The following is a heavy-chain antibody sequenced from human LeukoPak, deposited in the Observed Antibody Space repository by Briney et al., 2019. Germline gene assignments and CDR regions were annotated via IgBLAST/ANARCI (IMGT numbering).Heavy chain of an antibody. CDR2: ISSSGSTT. Sequence: GGSLRLSCAASGFTFSSYEMNWVRQAPGKGLEWVSCISSSGSTTYYADSVKGRFTISRDNAKNSLYLQMNSLRAEDTAVYYCAGEGGEWELLRTFDYWGRGTLVTVSS. CDR1: GFTFSSYE. D-gene: IGHD1-26*01. V-gene: IGHV3-48*03. J-gene: IGHJ4*02. CDR3: AGEGGEWELLRTFDY.